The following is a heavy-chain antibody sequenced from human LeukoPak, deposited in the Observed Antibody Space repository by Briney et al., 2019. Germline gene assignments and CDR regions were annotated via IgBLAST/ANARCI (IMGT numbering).Heavy chain of an antibody. V-gene: IGHV3-7*03. D-gene: IGHD1-26*01. CDR3: ATISGNFDYFDY. CDR2: IKTDGSEK. Sequence: GGSLRLSCEGSGFTFSNYWMGWVRQAPGKGLQWVANIKTDGSEKYYVDSVKGRFTISRDNAKNSLYLQMNSLRAEDTAVYYCATISGNFDYFDYWGQGTLVTVSS. CDR1: GFTFSNYW. J-gene: IGHJ4*02.